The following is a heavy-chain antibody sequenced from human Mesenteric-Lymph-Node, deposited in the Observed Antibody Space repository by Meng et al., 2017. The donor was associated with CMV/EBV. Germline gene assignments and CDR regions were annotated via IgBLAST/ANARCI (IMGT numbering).Heavy chain of an antibody. V-gene: IGHV4-34*01. D-gene: IGHD1-26*01. J-gene: IGHJ4*02. CDR2: INHSGGP. CDR1: GGAFSGYS. Sequence: SETLSLTCAVSGGAFSGYSWTWIRQFPGEGLEWIGEINHSGGPNYNPSLKSRVIISVDTSKDQFSLTLSSVTAADTAVYYCARLIHDDYSGSYYFDYWGQGSLVTVSS. CDR3: ARLIHDDYSGSYYFDY.